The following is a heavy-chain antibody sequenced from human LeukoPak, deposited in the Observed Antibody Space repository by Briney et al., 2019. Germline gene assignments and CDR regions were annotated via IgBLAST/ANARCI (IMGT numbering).Heavy chain of an antibody. J-gene: IGHJ4*02. Sequence: QPGGSLRLSCAASGFTFSSYAMSWVRQAPGKGLEWVSAISGSGGSTYYADSVKGRFTISRDNSKNTLYLQMNSLRVEDTAVYYCAKDARLNPTVVVPAASDYWGQGTLVTVSS. CDR1: GFTFSSYA. D-gene: IGHD2-2*01. CDR3: AKDARLNPTVVVPAASDY. CDR2: ISGSGGST. V-gene: IGHV3-23*01.